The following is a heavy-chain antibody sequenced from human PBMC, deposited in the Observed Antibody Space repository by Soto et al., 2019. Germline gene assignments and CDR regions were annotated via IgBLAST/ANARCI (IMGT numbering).Heavy chain of an antibody. D-gene: IGHD3-10*01. CDR3: ARAKGRSFFDY. CDR1: GGSISSGGYY. Sequence: QVQLQESGPGLVKPSQTLSLIYTVSGGSISSGGYYWSRIRQRPGKGLEWIGYIYNSGSTYYSSSLKSRLNISGDTSKNQFSLKLSSVTAADSAVYYCARAKGRSFFDYWGQGTLVTVSS. CDR2: IYNSGST. V-gene: IGHV4-31*03. J-gene: IGHJ4*02.